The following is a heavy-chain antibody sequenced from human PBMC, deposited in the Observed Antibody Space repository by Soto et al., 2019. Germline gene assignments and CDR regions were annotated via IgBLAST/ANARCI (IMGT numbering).Heavy chain of an antibody. CDR3: AKAVPSGRYYGHFDY. CDR2: ISGSGGST. CDR1: GFTSSNYV. D-gene: IGHD1-26*01. Sequence: EVQLLESGGGLVEPGGSLRLSCAASGFTSSNYVMSWVRQAPGKGLEWVSAISGSGGSTYYADSVKGRFTTSRDNSKNTLYLQVNSLRAEDTAVYYCAKAVPSGRYYGHFDYWGPGTLVTVSS. J-gene: IGHJ4*02. V-gene: IGHV3-23*01.